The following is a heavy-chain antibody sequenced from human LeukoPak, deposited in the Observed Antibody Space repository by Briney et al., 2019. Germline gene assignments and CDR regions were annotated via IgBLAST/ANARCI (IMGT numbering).Heavy chain of an antibody. V-gene: IGHV4-4*07. CDR2: IYTSGST. D-gene: IGHD3-10*01. Sequence: KSSVTLSLTCTVSGGSISSYYWSWIRQPAGKGLEWIGRIYTSGSTNYNPSLKSRVTMSVDTSKNQFSLKLSSVTAADTAVYYCARDRFTMVRGVICGYYYYYYMDVWGKGTTVTVSS. CDR3: ARDRFTMVRGVICGYYYYYYMDV. J-gene: IGHJ6*03. CDR1: GGSISSYY.